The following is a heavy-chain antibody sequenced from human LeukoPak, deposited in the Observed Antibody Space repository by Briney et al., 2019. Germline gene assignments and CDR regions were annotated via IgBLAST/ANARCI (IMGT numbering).Heavy chain of an antibody. V-gene: IGHV1-69*13. CDR2: IIPIFGTA. J-gene: IGHJ6*02. CDR3: AREDFWSGYSKNGMDV. D-gene: IGHD3-3*01. Sequence: VKVSCKASGGTFSSYAISWVRQAPGQGLEWMGGIIPIFGTANYAQKFQGRVTITADESTSTAYMELSSLRSEDTAVYYCAREDFWSGYSKNGMDVWGQGTTVTVSS. CDR1: GGTFSSYA.